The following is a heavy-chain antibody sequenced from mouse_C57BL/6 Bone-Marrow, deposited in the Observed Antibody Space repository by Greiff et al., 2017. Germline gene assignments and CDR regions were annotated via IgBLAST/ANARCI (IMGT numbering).Heavy chain of an antibody. J-gene: IGHJ2*01. CDR1: GFNIKDYY. CDR2: IAPEDGET. Sequence: VQLQQSGAELVKPGASVKLSCTASGFNIKDYYMHWVKQRPEQGLEWIGRIAPEDGETKYAPKFQGKATITADTSSNTAYLQLSSLPSEHTAVYYCVLIYYDYDAVGDYWGQGTTLTVSS. D-gene: IGHD2-4*01. CDR3: VLIYYDYDAVGDY. V-gene: IGHV14-2*01.